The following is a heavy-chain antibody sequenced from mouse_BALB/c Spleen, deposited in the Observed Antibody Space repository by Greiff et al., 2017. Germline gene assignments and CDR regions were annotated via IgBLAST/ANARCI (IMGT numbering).Heavy chain of an antibody. CDR1: GYTFTDYY. CDR3: ARNYWYFDV. CDR2: IYPGSGNT. Sequence: VQLQESGAELARPGASVKLSCKASGYTFTDYYINWVKQRTGQGLEWIGEIYPGSGNTYYNEKFKGKATLTADKSSSTAYMQLSSLTSEDSAVYFCARNYWYFDVWGAGTTVTVSS. J-gene: IGHJ1*01. V-gene: IGHV1-77*01.